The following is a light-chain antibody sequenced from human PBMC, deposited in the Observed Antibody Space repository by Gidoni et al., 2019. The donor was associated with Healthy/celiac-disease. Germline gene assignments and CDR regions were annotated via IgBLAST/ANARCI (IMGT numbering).Light chain of an antibody. CDR2: AA. CDR1: QSLSSY. V-gene: IGKV1-39*01. J-gene: IGKJ1*01. CDR3: QQSYSTPWT. Sequence: DIQMTQSPSSLSASVGDRVTITCRASQSLSSYLNWYQQKPGKAPKRLIYAASRFSGSGSGTDFTLTISSLQPEDVAIYYCQQSYSTPWTFGQGTKVEIK.